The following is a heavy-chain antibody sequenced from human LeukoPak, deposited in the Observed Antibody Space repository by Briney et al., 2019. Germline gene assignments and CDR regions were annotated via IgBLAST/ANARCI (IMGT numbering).Heavy chain of an antibody. CDR3: AKGEGWDKYYFDY. CDR1: GFTFSSYA. J-gene: IGHJ4*02. V-gene: IGHV3-23*01. CDR2: ISGSGGST. Sequence: GGSLRLSCAASGFTFSSYAMSWVRQAPGKGLEWVSTISGSGGSTYYADSVEGRFTISRDNSKNTLYLQMNSLRAEDTAVYYCAKGEGWDKYYFDYWGQGTLVTVSS. D-gene: IGHD6-19*01.